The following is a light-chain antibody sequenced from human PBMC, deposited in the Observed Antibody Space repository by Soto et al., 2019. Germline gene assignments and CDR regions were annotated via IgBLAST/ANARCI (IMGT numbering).Light chain of an antibody. V-gene: IGKV1-5*03. Sequence: DIQMTQSPSTLSASVGDRVTITCRASQSISTWLAWYQQKPGKAPKLLIYKASSLEGGVPSRFGGSGSGTLXXXTXSSLHPDDFATYYCQQYNTYPLTFGGGTTVDIK. CDR3: QQYNTYPLT. CDR1: QSISTW. CDR2: KAS. J-gene: IGKJ4*01.